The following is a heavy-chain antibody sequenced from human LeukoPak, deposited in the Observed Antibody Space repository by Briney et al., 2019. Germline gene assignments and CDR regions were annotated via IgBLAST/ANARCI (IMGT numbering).Heavy chain of an antibody. CDR3: ARDLTGILGAT. V-gene: IGHV3-48*04. CDR2: ISSSGSTI. CDR1: GFTFSSYS. J-gene: IGHJ4*02. D-gene: IGHD1-26*01. Sequence: PGGSLRLSCAASGFTFSSYSMNWVRQAPGKGLEWVSYISSSGSTIYYADSVKGRFTISRDNAKNSLYLQMNSLRAEDTALYYCARDLTGILGATGGQGTLVTVSS.